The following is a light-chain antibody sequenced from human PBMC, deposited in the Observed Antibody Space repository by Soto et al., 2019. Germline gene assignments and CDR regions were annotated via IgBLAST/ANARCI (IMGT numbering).Light chain of an antibody. J-gene: IGLJ3*02. CDR3: GTWDNSLSAWV. Sequence: QSVLTQPPSVSAAPGQKVTISCSGSSSNIGNNYVSWYQQLPGTAPKLHIYENSKRPSEIPDRFSGSKSGTSATLAITGLQTGDEAYYYCGTWDNSLSAWVFGGGTKLTVL. V-gene: IGLV1-51*02. CDR1: SSNIGNNY. CDR2: ENS.